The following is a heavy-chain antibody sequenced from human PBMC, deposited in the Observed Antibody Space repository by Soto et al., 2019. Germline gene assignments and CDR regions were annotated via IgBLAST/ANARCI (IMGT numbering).Heavy chain of an antibody. J-gene: IGHJ4*02. CDR2: IYPGDSET. V-gene: IGHV5-51*01. D-gene: IGHD3-9*01. Sequence: GESLKISCTGSGYNFTTFWIGWVRQVPGKGLEWRGIIYPGDSETKYSPDFEGQVTISADRSTNTAYLQWRSLRASDTAMYYCARLGFPGAIYFDAWGLGTLVTVAS. CDR1: GYNFTTFW. CDR3: ARLGFPGAIYFDA.